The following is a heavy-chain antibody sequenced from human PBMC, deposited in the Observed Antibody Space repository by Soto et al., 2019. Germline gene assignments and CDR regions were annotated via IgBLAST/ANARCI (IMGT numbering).Heavy chain of an antibody. CDR3: AKDPYYYDSSGYFDY. D-gene: IGHD3-22*01. Sequence: GGSLRLSCAASGFTFSSYAMSWVRQAPGKGLEWVSAISGSGGSTYYADSVKGRFTISRDNSKNTLYLQMNSLRAEDTAVYYCAKDPYYYDSSGYFDYWGQGTLVTVSS. CDR2: ISGSGGST. CDR1: GFTFSSYA. V-gene: IGHV3-23*01. J-gene: IGHJ4*02.